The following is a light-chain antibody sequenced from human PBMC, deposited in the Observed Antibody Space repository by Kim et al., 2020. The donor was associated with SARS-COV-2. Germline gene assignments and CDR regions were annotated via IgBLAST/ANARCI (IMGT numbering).Light chain of an antibody. Sequence: QSALTQPASVSGSPGQSITIFCTGTSDDIGRYNYVSLYQQRPGKAPKVVIYGVTSRPSGVSARFSGSKSGNTASLTISGLQPDDESDYYCCSYASSHSYVFGSGTKVTVL. V-gene: IGLV2-14*03. CDR3: CSYASSHSYV. CDR1: SDDIGRYNY. J-gene: IGLJ1*01. CDR2: GVT.